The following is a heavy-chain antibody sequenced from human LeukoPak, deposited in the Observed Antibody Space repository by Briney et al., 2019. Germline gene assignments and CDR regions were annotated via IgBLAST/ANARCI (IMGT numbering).Heavy chain of an antibody. CDR3: AKDHGYCSGGSCYRHAFDI. V-gene: IGHV3-23*01. CDR1: GFTFSSYA. J-gene: IGHJ3*02. D-gene: IGHD2-15*01. CDR2: ISGSGGST. Sequence: GGSLRLSCAASGFTFSSYAMSRVRQAPGKGLEWVSAISGSGGSTYYADSVKGRFTISRDNSKNTLYLQMNSLRAEDTAVYYCAKDHGYCSGGSCYRHAFDIWGQGTMVTVSS.